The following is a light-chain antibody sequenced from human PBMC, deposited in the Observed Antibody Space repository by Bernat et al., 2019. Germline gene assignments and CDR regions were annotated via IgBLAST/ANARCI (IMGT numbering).Light chain of an antibody. CDR1: SSDVGAYNY. J-gene: IGLJ3*02. Sequence: QSALTQPASVSGSPGQSITISCTGTSSDVGAYNYVSWYQQHPGRAPKLMIYDVRDRPSGISNRFSGSKSGNTASLTISGLLAEDEADYYCAAWDDTQNKGVFGGGTQLTVL. CDR3: AAWDDTQNKGV. V-gene: IGLV2-14*03. CDR2: DVR.